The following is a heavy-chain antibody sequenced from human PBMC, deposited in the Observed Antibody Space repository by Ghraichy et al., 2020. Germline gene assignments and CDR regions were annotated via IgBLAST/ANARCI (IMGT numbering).Heavy chain of an antibody. Sequence: GGSLRLSCAASGFTFTTYWLGWVRQAPGKGLEWVANIKEDGSETYYADSVKGRFTIARDNAKNLLFLQINSLRAEDTAMYYCSRAMYYYDSSAYEVLPREGPYFDYWGHGTLVTVSS. D-gene: IGHD3-22*01. V-gene: IGHV3-7*01. CDR1: GFTFTTYW. CDR2: IKEDGSET. CDR3: SRAMYYYDSSAYEVLPREGPYFDY. J-gene: IGHJ4*01.